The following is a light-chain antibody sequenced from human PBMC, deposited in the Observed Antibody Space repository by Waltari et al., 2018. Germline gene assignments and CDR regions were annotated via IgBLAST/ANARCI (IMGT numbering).Light chain of an antibody. CDR1: QSVSKY. Sequence: EIVLTQSPGTLSLSPGDTAILSYRASQSVSKYLAWYQQTPGQAPRLLIFGASSRATGIPDRFSGSGSGTDLSRTISRVGPEDFAVYYCQQYVSLPATFGQGTKVEIE. CDR2: GAS. CDR3: QQYVSLPAT. J-gene: IGKJ1*01. V-gene: IGKV3-20*01.